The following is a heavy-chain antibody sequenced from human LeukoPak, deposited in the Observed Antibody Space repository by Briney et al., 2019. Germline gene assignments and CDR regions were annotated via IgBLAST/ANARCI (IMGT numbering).Heavy chain of an antibody. CDR1: GFTFSSYA. J-gene: IGHJ4*02. CDR3: AKDFIYSYGQFDY. CDR2: ISGSGGST. Sequence: GGSLRLSCAASGFTFSSYAMSWVRQAPGKGLEWVSAISGSGGSTYYADSVKGRFTISRDNSKNTLYLQMNSPRAEDTAVYYCAKDFIYSYGQFDYWGQGTLVTVSS. D-gene: IGHD5-18*01. V-gene: IGHV3-23*01.